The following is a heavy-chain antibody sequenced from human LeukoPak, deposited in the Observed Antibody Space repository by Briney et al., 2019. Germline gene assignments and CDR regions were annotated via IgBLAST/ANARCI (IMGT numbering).Heavy chain of an antibody. CDR1: GFTVSSYY. D-gene: IGHD1-26*01. CDR2: IYTGGGR. Sequence: GGSLRLSCAASGFTVSSYYMNWVRQAPGKELEWVSVIYTGGGRYYADSVRGRFTISRDSSKNTLYLQMNSLRAEDTAVYYCAKDLRSSADSKMGAADYWGQGTLVTVSS. J-gene: IGHJ4*02. CDR3: AKDLRSSADSKMGAADY. V-gene: IGHV3-53*05.